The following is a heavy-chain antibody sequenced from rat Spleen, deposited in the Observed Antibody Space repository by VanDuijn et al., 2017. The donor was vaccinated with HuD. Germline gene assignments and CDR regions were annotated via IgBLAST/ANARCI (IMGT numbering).Heavy chain of an antibody. CDR1: GFSLTNFH. J-gene: IGHJ3*01. D-gene: IGHD1-2*01. CDR2: IWAGGST. V-gene: IGHV2-72*01. CDR3: ARLRTSPFYFDY. Sequence: QVQLRESGPGLVQPSQTLSLTCTVSGFSLTNFHVHWVRQPPGKGLEWMGTIWAGGSTNYNSAVQSRLSINRDTSKSQVFLKMDSLQPEDTGTYYCARLRTSPFYFDYWGQGTLVTVSS.